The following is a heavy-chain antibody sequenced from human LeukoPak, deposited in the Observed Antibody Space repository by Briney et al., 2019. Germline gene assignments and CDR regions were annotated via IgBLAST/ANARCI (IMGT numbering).Heavy chain of an antibody. CDR1: GFTVSSNY. V-gene: IGHV3-53*01. J-gene: IGHJ4*02. CDR3: ARDLPLDY. Sequence: GGSLRLSCAASGFTVSSNYMSWVRQAPGKGLEWVSVIYSSGSTYYADSVKGRFTISRDNSKNTLCLQMNSLRAEDTAVYYCARDLPLDYWGQGTPVTVSS. CDR2: IYSSGST.